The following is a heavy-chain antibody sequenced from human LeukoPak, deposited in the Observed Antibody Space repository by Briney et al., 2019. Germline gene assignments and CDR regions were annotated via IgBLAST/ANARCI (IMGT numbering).Heavy chain of an antibody. Sequence: GGSLRLSCAASGFTFSNYGMSWVRQAPGKGLEWVSAISDSGAGTYYADSVKGRFTISRDNAKNSLYLQMNSLRAEDTAVYYCVGYDSSGYYSRFDPWGQGTLVTVSS. J-gene: IGHJ5*02. CDR2: ISDSGAGT. D-gene: IGHD3-22*01. V-gene: IGHV3-23*01. CDR1: GFTFSNYG. CDR3: VGYDSSGYYSRFDP.